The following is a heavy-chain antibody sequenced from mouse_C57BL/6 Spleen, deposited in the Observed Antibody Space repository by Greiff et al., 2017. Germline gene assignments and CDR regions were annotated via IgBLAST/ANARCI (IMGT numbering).Heavy chain of an antibody. CDR1: GYTFTSYD. CDR2: IYPRDGST. Sequence: QVQLQQSGPELVKPGASVKLSCKASGYTFTSYDINWVKQRPGQGLEWIGWIYPRDGSTKYNEKFKGKATLTVDTSSSTAYMELHSLTSEDSAVYFCASLDSSGYDYFDYWGQGTTLTVSS. CDR3: ASLDSSGYDYFDY. D-gene: IGHD3-2*02. J-gene: IGHJ2*01. V-gene: IGHV1-85*01.